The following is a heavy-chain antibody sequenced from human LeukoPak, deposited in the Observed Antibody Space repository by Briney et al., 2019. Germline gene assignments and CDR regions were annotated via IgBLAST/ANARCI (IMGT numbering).Heavy chain of an antibody. CDR1: GYTFTSYG. D-gene: IGHD3-9*01. CDR3: ARLYYDILTGYPPLVWFDP. J-gene: IGHJ5*02. V-gene: IGHV1-18*01. Sequence: ASVKVSGKASGYTFTSYGISWVRQAPGQGLEWMGWISAYNGNTNYAQKLQGRVTMTTDTSTSTAYMELRSLRSDDTAVYYCARLYYDILTGYPPLVWFDPWGQGTLVTVSS. CDR2: ISAYNGNT.